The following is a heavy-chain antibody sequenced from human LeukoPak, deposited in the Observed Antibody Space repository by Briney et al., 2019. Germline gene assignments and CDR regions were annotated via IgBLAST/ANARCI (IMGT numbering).Heavy chain of an antibody. J-gene: IGHJ6*03. CDR3: ARVSWFPGTSYYYMDV. V-gene: IGHV4-39*07. D-gene: IGHD1-1*01. CDR1: GGSIISSGSY. Sequence: SETLSLTCTVSGGSIISSGSYWAWIRQPPGKGLEWIANVYYSGSTYYNSSLKSRVTISVDTSKNQFSLKLSSVTAADTAVYYCARVSWFPGTSYYYMDVWGKGTTVTVSS. CDR2: VYYSGST.